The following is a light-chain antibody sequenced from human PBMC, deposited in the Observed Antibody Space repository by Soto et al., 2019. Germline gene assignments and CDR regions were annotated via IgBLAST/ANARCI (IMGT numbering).Light chain of an antibody. CDR2: DAS. CDR1: QSVSSY. V-gene: IGKV3-11*01. Sequence: EIVLTQSPAPRSLSPGERATLSCRASQSVSSYLAWYQQKPGQTPRLLIYDASNRATGIPARFSGSGSGTDFTLTISSLEPEDLAVYHCQQRSNWPLTFGGWTKVEIK. CDR3: QQRSNWPLT. J-gene: IGKJ4*01.